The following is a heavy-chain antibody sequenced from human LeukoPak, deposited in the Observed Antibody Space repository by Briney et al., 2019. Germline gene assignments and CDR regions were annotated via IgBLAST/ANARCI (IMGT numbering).Heavy chain of an antibody. V-gene: IGHV4-31*03. CDR1: GGSISSGGYY. CDR2: IYYSGST. D-gene: IGHD1-26*01. Sequence: PSETLSLTCTVSGGSISSGGYYWSWIRQHPGKGLEWIGYIYYSGSTYYNPSLKSRVTISGDSSKNLFSLKLSSVTAADTAVFYCARGGRVGTLRGLIPAGLDVWGQGTTVTVSS. CDR3: ARGGRVGTLRGLIPAGLDV. J-gene: IGHJ6*02.